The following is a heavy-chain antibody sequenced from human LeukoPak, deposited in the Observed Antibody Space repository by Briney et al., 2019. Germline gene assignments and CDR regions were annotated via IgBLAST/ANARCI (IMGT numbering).Heavy chain of an antibody. V-gene: IGHV1-69*13. J-gene: IGHJ4*02. CDR2: IIPIFGTA. CDR1: GGTFSSYA. D-gene: IGHD3-22*01. Sequence: GASVKVSCKASGGTFSSYAISWVRQAPGQGLEWMGGIIPIFGTANYAQKFQGRVTITADESTSTAYMEPSSLRSEDTAVYYCASSYYYDSSGYYFGFDYWGQGTLVTVSS. CDR3: ASSYYYDSSGYYFGFDY.